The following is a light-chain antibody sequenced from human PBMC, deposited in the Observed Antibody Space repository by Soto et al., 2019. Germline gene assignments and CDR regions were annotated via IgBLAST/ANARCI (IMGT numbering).Light chain of an antibody. V-gene: IGLV2-8*01. J-gene: IGLJ1*01. CDR3: CSYTTSNTRQIV. CDR1: SSDVGGYKY. Sequence: QSALTQPPSASGSPGQSVTISCTGTSSDVGGYKYVSWYQQHPGKAPKLMIYEVTKRPSGVPDRFSGSKSGNTASLTISGLQAEDEADYYCCSYTTSNTRQIVFGTGTKVTVL. CDR2: EVT.